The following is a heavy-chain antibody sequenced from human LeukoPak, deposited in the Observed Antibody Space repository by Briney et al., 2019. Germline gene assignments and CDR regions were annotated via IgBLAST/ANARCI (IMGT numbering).Heavy chain of an antibody. CDR1: GGSISSSSYY. CDR3: ASHQLVYRSGWFTQYYMDV. V-gene: IGHV4-39*01. D-gene: IGHD6-19*01. Sequence: SETLSLTCTVSGGSISSSSYYWGWIRQPPGKGLEWIGSIYYSGSTYYNPSLKSRVTISVDTSKNQFSLKLSSVTAADTAVYLHASHQLVYRSGWFTQYYMDVWGKGTTVTVSS. J-gene: IGHJ6*03. CDR2: IYYSGST.